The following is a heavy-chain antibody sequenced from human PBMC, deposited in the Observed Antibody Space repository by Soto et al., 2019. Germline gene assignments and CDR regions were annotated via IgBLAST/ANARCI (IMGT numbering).Heavy chain of an antibody. D-gene: IGHD6-6*01. J-gene: IGHJ4*02. V-gene: IGHV4-59*02. CDR3: ARDRYASSSGLDF. CDR1: GASVSSYG. CDR2: IYYSGST. Sequence: SETLSLTCAVSGASVSSYGWSWIRQPPGKGLEWIGYIYYSGSTNYNPSLESRVTMSADTSKNQFSLQLGSVTAADTAVYYCARDRYASSSGLDFWGQGTLVTVSS.